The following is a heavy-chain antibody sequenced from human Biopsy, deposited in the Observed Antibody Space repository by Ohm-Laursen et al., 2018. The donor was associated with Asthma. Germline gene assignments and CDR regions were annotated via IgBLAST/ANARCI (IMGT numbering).Heavy chain of an antibody. CDR3: ARKAGSCISRTCYSLDF. Sequence: GASVKVSCKSLGGTFNTYVIGWVRQAPGQGLEWMGGINSVFGTTTYPQKFQDRVTITADDSTSTVYMELSSLRSEDTAAYYCARKAGSCISRTCYSLDFWGQGTPVTVSS. V-gene: IGHV1-69*13. CDR1: GGTFNTYV. D-gene: IGHD2-2*01. CDR2: INSVFGTT. J-gene: IGHJ4*02.